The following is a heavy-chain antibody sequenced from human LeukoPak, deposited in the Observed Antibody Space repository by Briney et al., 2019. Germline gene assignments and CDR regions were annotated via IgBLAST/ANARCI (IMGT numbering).Heavy chain of an antibody. V-gene: IGHV1-2*02. J-gene: IGHJ6*02. D-gene: IGHD2-15*01. CDR2: INPNSGGT. CDR3: ARAAYSRYYYYGMDV. CDR1: GYTFTGYY. Sequence: ASVKVSCKASGYTFTGYYTHWVRQAPGQGLEWMGWINPNSGGTNYAQKFQGRVTMTRDTSISTAYMELSRLRSDDTAVYYCARAAYSRYYYYGMDVWGQGTTVTVSS.